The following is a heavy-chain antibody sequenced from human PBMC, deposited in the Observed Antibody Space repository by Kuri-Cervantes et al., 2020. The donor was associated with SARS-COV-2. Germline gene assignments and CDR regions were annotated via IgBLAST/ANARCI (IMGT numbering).Heavy chain of an antibody. V-gene: IGHV5-51*01. CDR3: ARQIVVVPAAIYWFDP. CDR1: GYNFTSYW. J-gene: IGHJ5*02. D-gene: IGHD2-2*01. CDR2: IYPGDSDT. Sequence: KVSCKGSGYNFTSYWIGWVRQMPGKGLEWMGIIYPGDSDTRYSPSFQGQVTISADKSISTAYLQWSSLKASDTAMYYCARQIVVVPAAIYWFDPWGQGTLVTVSS.